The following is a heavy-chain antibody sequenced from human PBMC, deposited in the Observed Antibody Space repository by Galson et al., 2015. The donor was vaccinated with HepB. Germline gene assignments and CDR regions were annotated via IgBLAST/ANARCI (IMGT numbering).Heavy chain of an antibody. J-gene: IGHJ3*02. D-gene: IGHD4-23*01. V-gene: IGHV3-66*01. CDR1: GFTVSSNY. Sequence: SLRLSCAASGFTVSSNYMSWVRQAPGKGLEWISVIYSGGSTHYADSVKGRLTISRDNSKNTLYLQMNSLRAEDTAVYYCTRANYGGNLNGAFDIWGQGTMVTVSS. CDR3: TRANYGGNLNGAFDI. CDR2: IYSGGST.